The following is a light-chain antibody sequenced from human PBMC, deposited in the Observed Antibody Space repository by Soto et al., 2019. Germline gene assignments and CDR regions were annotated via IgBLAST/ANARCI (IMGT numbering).Light chain of an antibody. Sequence: EVVLTQSPATLSLSPGERATLSCRASQSVSSYLAWYQQQPGQAPRLLIYDASNRATGIPARFSGSGSGTDFTLTISSLEPEDFAVYYCQQRSNWLTFGGGTKEEIK. J-gene: IGKJ4*01. V-gene: IGKV3-11*01. CDR2: DAS. CDR1: QSVSSY. CDR3: QQRSNWLT.